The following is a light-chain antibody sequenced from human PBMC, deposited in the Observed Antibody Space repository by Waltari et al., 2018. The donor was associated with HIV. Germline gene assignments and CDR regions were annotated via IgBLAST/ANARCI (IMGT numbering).Light chain of an antibody. CDR2: EVP. Sequence: QSALTQPASVSGSPGQSITISCTGTSSDVGSYNLVSWYQHHPPKAPQVVVYEVPKRPSGVSNRFSGSKAGNTASLTISGLQAEDESDYYCCSYAGSRGVVFGGGTKLTVL. CDR3: CSYAGSRGVV. J-gene: IGLJ2*01. CDR1: SSDVGSYNL. V-gene: IGLV2-23*02.